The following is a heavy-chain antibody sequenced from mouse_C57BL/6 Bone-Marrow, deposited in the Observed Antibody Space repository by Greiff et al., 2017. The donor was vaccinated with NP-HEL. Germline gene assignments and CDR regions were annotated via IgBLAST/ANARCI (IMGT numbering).Heavy chain of an antibody. CDR2: IHPNSGST. J-gene: IGHJ3*01. Sequence: QVQLQQPGAELVKPGASVKLSCKASGYTFTSYWMHWVKQRPGQGLEWIGMIHPNSGSTNYNEKFKSKATLTVDKSSSTAYMQLSSLTSEDSAVYICSRGSIYYDYGDGFAYWGQGTLVTVSA. CDR1: GYTFTSYW. D-gene: IGHD2-4*01. V-gene: IGHV1-64*01. CDR3: SRGSIYYDYGDGFAY.